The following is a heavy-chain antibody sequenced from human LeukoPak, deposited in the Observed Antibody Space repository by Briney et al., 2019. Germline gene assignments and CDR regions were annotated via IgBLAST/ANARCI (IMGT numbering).Heavy chain of an antibody. CDR1: GFAFDDYA. Sequence: GGSLRLSCAASGFAFDDYAMHWVRQAPGKGLEWVSLISWDGGSTYYADSVKGRFTISRDNSKNTLYLQMNSLRAEDTAVYYCAKGAKRVVGATTHWIDPWGQGTLVTVSS. CDR2: ISWDGGST. CDR3: AKGAKRVVGATTHWIDP. D-gene: IGHD1-26*01. V-gene: IGHV3-43D*03. J-gene: IGHJ5*02.